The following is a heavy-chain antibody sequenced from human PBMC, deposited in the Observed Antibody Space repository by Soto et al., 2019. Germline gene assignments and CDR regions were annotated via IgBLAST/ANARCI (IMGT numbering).Heavy chain of an antibody. Sequence: VQLVESGGGVVQPGRSLRLSCAASGFTFSDYAMHWVRQAPGKGLEWVAVVSHDGRNTHYADSVKGRFTISRDSSKNTVSLEITSLRAEYTAVYYCAKGGRQWLVTSDFNYWVQGALVTVSS. CDR2: VSHDGRNT. CDR3: AKGGRQWLVTSDFNY. J-gene: IGHJ4*02. D-gene: IGHD6-19*01. V-gene: IGHV3-30*18. CDR1: GFTFSDYA.